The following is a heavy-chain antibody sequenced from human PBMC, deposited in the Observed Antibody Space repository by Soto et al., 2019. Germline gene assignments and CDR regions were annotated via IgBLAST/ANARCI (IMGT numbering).Heavy chain of an antibody. CDR2: ISGSGGST. CDR3: AKDRNWTGFGY. Sequence: LRLSCAASGFTFSSYAMSGVRQAPGKGLEWVSAISGSGGSTYYADSVKGRFTISRDNSKNTLYLQMNSLRAEDTAVYYCAKDRNWTGFGYWGQGTLVTVSS. J-gene: IGHJ4*02. V-gene: IGHV3-23*01. D-gene: IGHD1-1*01. CDR1: GFTFSSYA.